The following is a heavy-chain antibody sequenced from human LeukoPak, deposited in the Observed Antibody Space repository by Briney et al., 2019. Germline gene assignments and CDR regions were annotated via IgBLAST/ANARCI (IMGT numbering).Heavy chain of an antibody. Sequence: PSETLSLTCTVSGGSISSGTYYWSWIRQLPGKGLEWLGYIYYSGSTYYSLSLKSRITISIDTSKNQFSLDLRSVTVADTAVYYCARDQVPSDGNEVWFDPWGQGTLVTVSS. CDR2: IYYSGST. D-gene: IGHD5-24*01. CDR1: GGSISSGTYY. V-gene: IGHV4-31*03. J-gene: IGHJ5*02. CDR3: ARDQVPSDGNEVWFDP.